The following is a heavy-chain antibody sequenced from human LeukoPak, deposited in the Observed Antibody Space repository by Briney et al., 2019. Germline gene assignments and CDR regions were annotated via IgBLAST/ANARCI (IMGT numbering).Heavy chain of an antibody. J-gene: IGHJ4*02. Sequence: SSETLSLTCAVYGGSFSGYYWSWIRQPPGKGLEWIGEINHSGSTNYNPSLKSRVTISVDTSKNQFSLKLSSVTAADTAVYYCASDVIAVAGRWGQGTLVTVSS. D-gene: IGHD6-19*01. V-gene: IGHV4-34*01. CDR3: ASDVIAVAGR. CDR2: INHSGST. CDR1: GGSFSGYY.